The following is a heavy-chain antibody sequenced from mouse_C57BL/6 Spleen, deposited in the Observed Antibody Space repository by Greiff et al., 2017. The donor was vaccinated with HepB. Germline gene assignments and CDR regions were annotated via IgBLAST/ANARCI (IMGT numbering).Heavy chain of an antibody. CDR2: IYPGSGST. Sequence: QVQLKQPGAELVKPGASVKMSCKASGYTFTSYWITWVKQRPGQGLEWIGDIYPGSGSTNYNEKFKSKATLTVDTSSSTAYMQLSSLTSEDSAVYYCARVTTAVATNYFDYWGQGTTLTVSS. D-gene: IGHD1-1*01. CDR1: GYTFTSYW. V-gene: IGHV1-55*01. J-gene: IGHJ2*01. CDR3: ARVTTAVATNYFDY.